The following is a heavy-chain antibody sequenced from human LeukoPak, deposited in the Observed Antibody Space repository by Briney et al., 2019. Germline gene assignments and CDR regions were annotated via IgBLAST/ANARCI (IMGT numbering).Heavy chain of an antibody. CDR3: AAIYCSGGSCPYWYFDL. D-gene: IGHD2-15*01. CDR1: GFTFTSSA. CDR2: IVVGSGNT. Sequence: GTSVKVSCKASGFTFTSSAMQWARQARGQRLEWIGWIVVGSGNTNYAQKFQERVTITRDMSTSTAYMELSSLRSEDTAVYYCAAIYCSGGSCPYWYFDLWGRGTLVTVSS. V-gene: IGHV1-58*02. J-gene: IGHJ2*01.